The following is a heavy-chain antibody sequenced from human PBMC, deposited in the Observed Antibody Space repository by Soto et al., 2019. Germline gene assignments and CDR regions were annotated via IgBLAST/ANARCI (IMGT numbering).Heavy chain of an antibody. V-gene: IGHV2-5*02. CDR2: IYWDDDK. D-gene: IGHD3-16*01. Sequence: QITLKESGPTLVKPTQTLTLTCTFSGFSLSTSGVGVGWIRQPPGKALEWLALIYWDDDKRYSPSLKSRLTITQDTSKNQVVLTMTNMDPVDTATYYCAPTRTWGRFRWFDPWGQGTLVTVSS. CDR3: APTRTWGRFRWFDP. CDR1: GFSLSTSGVG. J-gene: IGHJ5*02.